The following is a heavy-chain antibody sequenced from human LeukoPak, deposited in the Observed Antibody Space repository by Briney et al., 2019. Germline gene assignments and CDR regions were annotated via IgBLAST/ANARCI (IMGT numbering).Heavy chain of an antibody. CDR2: ISAYNGNT. J-gene: IGHJ5*02. D-gene: IGHD6-6*01. CDR3: ARAGQQLGFPNEFDP. CDR1: GYTFTSYG. Sequence: ASVKVSCKASGYTFTSYGISWVRQAPGQGLEWMGWISAYNGNTNYAQKLQGRVTMTTDTSTSTAYMELRSLRSDDTAVYYCARAGQQLGFPNEFDPWGQGTLVTVSS. V-gene: IGHV1-18*01.